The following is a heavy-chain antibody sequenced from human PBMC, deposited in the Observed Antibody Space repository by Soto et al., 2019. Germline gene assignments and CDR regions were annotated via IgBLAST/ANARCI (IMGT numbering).Heavy chain of an antibody. CDR2: INAGNGIT. CDR1: GYTFTRYA. CDR3: ARGGQLLSVAFDI. V-gene: IGHV1-3*01. J-gene: IGHJ3*02. Sequence: QVQPVQSGAEVKKPGASVKVSCRASGYTFTRYALHWVRQAPGQRLEWMGWINAGNGITTYSQKFQGRVTITRDKSASTAYMELSSLTSEDTAVYYCARGGQLLSVAFDIWGQGTMVTVSS. D-gene: IGHD2-2*01.